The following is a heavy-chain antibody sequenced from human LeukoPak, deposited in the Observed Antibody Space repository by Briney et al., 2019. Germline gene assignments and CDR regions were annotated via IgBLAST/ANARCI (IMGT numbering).Heavy chain of an antibody. Sequence: SQTLSLTCTVSGGSISSGGYYWSWIRQPPGKGLEWIGYIYHSGSTYYNPSLKSRVTISVDRSKNQFSLKLSSVTAADTAVYYCAREGSYGDWGISYFDYWGQGTLVTVSS. CDR2: IYHSGST. CDR3: AREGSYGDWGISYFDY. CDR1: GGSISSGGYY. J-gene: IGHJ4*02. D-gene: IGHD4-17*01. V-gene: IGHV4-30-2*01.